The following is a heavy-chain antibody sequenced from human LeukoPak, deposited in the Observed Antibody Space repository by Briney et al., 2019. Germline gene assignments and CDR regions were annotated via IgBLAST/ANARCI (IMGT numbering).Heavy chain of an antibody. D-gene: IGHD3-22*01. J-gene: IGHJ4*02. CDR3: ARDLYDSSGYYDY. Sequence: GASVKVPCKASGYTFTSYYMHWVRQAPGQGLEWMGIINPSDISTTYAQKFQGRVTMTRDTSTSTVYMELSSLRSEDTAVYYCARDLYDSSGYYDYWGQGTLVTVSS. V-gene: IGHV1-46*01. CDR1: GYTFTSYY. CDR2: INPSDIST.